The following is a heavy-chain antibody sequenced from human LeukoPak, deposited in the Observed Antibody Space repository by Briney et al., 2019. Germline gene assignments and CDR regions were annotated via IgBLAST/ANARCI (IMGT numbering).Heavy chain of an antibody. CDR1: GGTFSSLT. Sequence: ASVKVSCKASGGTFSSLTINWVRQAPGQGLEWMGGIIPIFGRANYAQKFQGRVTITADDSTSTAYMELSSLRSEDTAVYYCADSVYCSSSSCYEPFNQTWGQGTLVTVSP. V-gene: IGHV1-69*13. D-gene: IGHD2-2*01. CDR2: IIPIFGRA. CDR3: ADSVYCSSSSCYEPFNQT. J-gene: IGHJ4*02.